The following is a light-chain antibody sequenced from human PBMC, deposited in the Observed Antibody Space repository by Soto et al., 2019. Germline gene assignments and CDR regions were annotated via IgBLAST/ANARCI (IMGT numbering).Light chain of an antibody. Sequence: DIVMTQSPDSLAVSLGERATINCKSSQSVLYSSNNKNYLAWYQQKPGQPPKLLIYWASTRESGVPDRFSGSGSGTDFTLTIGSLQAEDVAVYYCQQYYSTPQTFGQGTKVDIK. V-gene: IGKV4-1*01. CDR3: QQYYSTPQT. CDR2: WAS. CDR1: QSVLYSSNNKNY. J-gene: IGKJ1*01.